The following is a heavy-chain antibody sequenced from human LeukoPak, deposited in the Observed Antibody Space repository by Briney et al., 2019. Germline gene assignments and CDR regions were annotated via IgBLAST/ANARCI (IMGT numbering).Heavy chain of an antibody. CDR2: INEDGSQK. CDR1: GFTFSNYW. Sequence: GGSLRLSCAASGFTFSNYWMTWFRQAPGEGLEWVANINEDGSQKYYVDAVKGRFTIYRDNVKNSLFLQMNSLRAEDTAVYYCARYCSGGNCYSRTSNMDVWGKGTTVTVSS. D-gene: IGHD2-15*01. V-gene: IGHV3-7*01. J-gene: IGHJ6*03. CDR3: ARYCSGGNCYSRTSNMDV.